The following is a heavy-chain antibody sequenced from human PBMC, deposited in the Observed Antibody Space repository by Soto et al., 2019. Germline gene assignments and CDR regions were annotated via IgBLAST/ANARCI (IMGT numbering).Heavy chain of an antibody. Sequence: SVKVSCKASGGTFSSYAISWVRQAPGQGLEWMGGIIPIFGTANYAQKFQGRVTITADESTSTAYMERSSLRSEDTAVYYCPRSLEKSSSWYIFPYWAQGTLVPVSP. D-gene: IGHD6-13*01. J-gene: IGHJ4*02. V-gene: IGHV1-69*13. CDR3: PRSLEKSSSWYIFPY. CDR1: GGTFSSYA. CDR2: IIPIFGTA.